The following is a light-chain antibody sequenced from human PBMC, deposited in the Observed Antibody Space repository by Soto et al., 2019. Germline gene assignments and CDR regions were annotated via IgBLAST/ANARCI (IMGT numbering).Light chain of an antibody. V-gene: IGKV1-39*01. CDR3: QQSSSTLGT. J-gene: IGKJ1*01. CDR1: QRISTY. Sequence: DIQMTQSPSSLSASVGDTVTITCRASQRISTYLNWYQQKPGRAPKLVISAASSLQSGVPTRFSGYGSGTDFTLTISSLQPEDVATYFCQQSSSTLGTFGQGTRV. CDR2: AAS.